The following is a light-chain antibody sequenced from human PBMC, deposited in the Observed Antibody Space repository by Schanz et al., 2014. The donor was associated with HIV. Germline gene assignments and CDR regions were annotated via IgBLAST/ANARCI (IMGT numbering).Light chain of an antibody. CDR3: GTWDSTLSAVV. J-gene: IGLJ2*01. V-gene: IGLV1-51*01. CDR2: VNH. CDR1: AFNIGQNY. Sequence: QSVLTQPPSMSAAPGQRVTISCAGSAFNIGQNYVSWFQQFPGTAPKLLIYVNHQRPSDIPDRFSGSKSGTSATLVITGLQTGDEADYYCGTWDSTLSAVVFGGGTKLTVL.